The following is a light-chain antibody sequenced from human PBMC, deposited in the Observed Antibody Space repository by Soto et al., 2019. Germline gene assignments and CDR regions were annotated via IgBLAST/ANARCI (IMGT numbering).Light chain of an antibody. CDR1: SSDVGGYNY. J-gene: IGLJ2*01. V-gene: IGLV2-8*01. CDR2: EVS. CDR3: SSYAGSNNFDVV. Sequence: QSALTQPPSASGSPGQSVTISCTGTSSDVGGYNYVSWYQQHPGKAPKLMIYEVSERPSGVPARFSGSKSGNTASLTVSGLQAEDEADYYCSSYAGSNNFDVVFGGGTKVTVL.